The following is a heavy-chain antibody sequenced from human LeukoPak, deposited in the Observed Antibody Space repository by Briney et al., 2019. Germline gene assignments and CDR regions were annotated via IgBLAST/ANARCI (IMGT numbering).Heavy chain of an antibody. Sequence: PGGSLRLSCAASGFTLSSYSMNWVRQAPGKGLGWISFIDSSSTTIFYAESVRGRFTISRDNAKNSLFLQMNSLRVEDTAVYYCARRVPNQVITDYFDFWGQGTLVTVSS. D-gene: IGHD3-16*01. CDR2: IDSSSTTI. CDR3: ARRVPNQVITDYFDF. CDR1: GFTLSSYS. J-gene: IGHJ4*02. V-gene: IGHV3-48*04.